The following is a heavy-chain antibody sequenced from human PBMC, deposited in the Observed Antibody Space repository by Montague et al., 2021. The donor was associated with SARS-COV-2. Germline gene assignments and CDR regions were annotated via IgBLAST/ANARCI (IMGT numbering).Heavy chain of an antibody. CDR1: GGSISSGGYY. CDR3: ARVHIVVVTAMRYFDL. CDR2: IYYSGXT. V-gene: IGHV4-31*03. J-gene: IGHJ2*01. D-gene: IGHD2-21*02. Sequence: TLSLTCTVSGGSISSGGYYWSWIRQHPGKGLERIGYIYYSGXTXYXXXXKXRVTISVDTSKNQFSLKLSSVTAADTAVYYCARVHIVVVTAMRYFDLWGRGTLVTVSS.